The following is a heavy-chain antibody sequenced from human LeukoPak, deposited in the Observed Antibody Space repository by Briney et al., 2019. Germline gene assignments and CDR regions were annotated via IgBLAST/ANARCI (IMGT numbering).Heavy chain of an antibody. CDR2: ISGSGDNT. V-gene: IGHV3-23*01. Sequence: GGSLRLSCTASGFTFSSYAMSWVRQAPGKGLEWVSGISGSGDNTYYADSVKGRFTISRDNSKNTLYVQVNSLGIEDTAAYYCAKRGPIYSASPGNYFDYWGQGTLVTVSS. D-gene: IGHD3-10*01. CDR3: AKRGPIYSASPGNYFDY. CDR1: GFTFSSYA. J-gene: IGHJ4*02.